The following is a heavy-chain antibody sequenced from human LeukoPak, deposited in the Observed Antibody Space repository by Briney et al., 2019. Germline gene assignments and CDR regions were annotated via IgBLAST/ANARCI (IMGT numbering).Heavy chain of an antibody. CDR2: VYYSGSP. D-gene: IGHD3-22*01. CDR3: ARVFDDYYDSSADPPLWFDP. J-gene: IGHJ5*02. Sequence: SETLSPTCTVSGGSISSYFWSWIRQPPGMGLEWIGYVYYSGSPNYNPSLKSRVTISVDTSKNQFSLRLRSVTAADTAVYYCARVFDDYYDSSADPPLWFDPWGQGTLVTVSS. V-gene: IGHV4-59*01. CDR1: GGSISSYF.